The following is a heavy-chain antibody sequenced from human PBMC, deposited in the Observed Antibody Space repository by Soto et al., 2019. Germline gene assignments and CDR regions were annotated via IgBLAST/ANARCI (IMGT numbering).Heavy chain of an antibody. V-gene: IGHV1-3*01. CDR3: ARDVFYYHRTGSPSHFFDF. CDR2: IHAGNGNT. CDR1: GFTFTNYV. Sequence: ASVKVSCKTFGFTFTNYVLFWVRQASGQRLEWVGWIHAGNGNTESSEKFQGRVTLTTDTSASTAYMELSSLRSEDTALYYCARDVFYYHRTGSPSHFFDFWGQGSLVTVSS. D-gene: IGHD3-22*01. J-gene: IGHJ4*02.